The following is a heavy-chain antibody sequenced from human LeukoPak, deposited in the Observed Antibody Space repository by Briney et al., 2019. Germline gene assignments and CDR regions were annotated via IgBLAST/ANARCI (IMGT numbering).Heavy chain of an antibody. CDR1: GFTFSSYA. CDR2: ISGSGVST. CDR3: ARDFCSAGSCYPDN. Sequence: GGSLRLSCAASGFTFSSYAMSWVRQAPGKALEWVSLISGSGVSTYYADSVKGRFTISRDNSKNTLYLQMNSLRVEDTAVYYCARDFCSAGSCYPDNWGQGTLVTVSS. V-gene: IGHV3-23*01. J-gene: IGHJ4*02. D-gene: IGHD2-15*01.